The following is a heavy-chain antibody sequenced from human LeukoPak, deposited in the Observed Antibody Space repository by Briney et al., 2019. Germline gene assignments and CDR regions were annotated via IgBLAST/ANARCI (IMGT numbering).Heavy chain of an antibody. Sequence: GGSLRLSCAASGFTFSDYYMTWIRQAPGKGLEWISYISSGGAYTSYSDSVKGRFTISRDNAMNSVYLQMNSLRAGDTAVYYCASPTAGTNFDCWGQGTLVTVSS. CDR2: ISSGGAYT. CDR3: ASPTAGTNFDC. V-gene: IGHV3-11*03. CDR1: GFTFSDYY. D-gene: IGHD6-13*01. J-gene: IGHJ4*02.